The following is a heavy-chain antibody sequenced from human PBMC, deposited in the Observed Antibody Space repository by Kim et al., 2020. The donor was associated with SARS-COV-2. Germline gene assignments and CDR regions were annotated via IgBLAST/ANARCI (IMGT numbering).Heavy chain of an antibody. D-gene: IGHD5-18*01. V-gene: IGHV3-30*04. CDR2: ISYDGSNK. CDR1: GFTFSSYA. Sequence: GGSLRLSCAASGFTFSSYAMHWVRQAPGKGLEWVAVISYDGSNKYYADSVKGRFTISRDNSKNTLYLQMNSLRAEDTAVYYCARLQRGYSLEDGMDVWGQGTTVTVSS. CDR3: ARLQRGYSLEDGMDV. J-gene: IGHJ6*02.